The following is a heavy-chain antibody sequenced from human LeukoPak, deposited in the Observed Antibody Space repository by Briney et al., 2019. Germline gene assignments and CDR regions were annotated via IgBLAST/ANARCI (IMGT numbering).Heavy chain of an antibody. CDR2: INSDSSHK. Sequence: GGSLRLSCVASGFPFSKYSMNWVRQAPGGGLQWVSSINSDSSHKYYPDSLQGRVTVSRDNANNSLFLHMADLRADDTAVYYCARDGEPCASISCQSYFYHYMDVWGKGTTVTVSS. D-gene: IGHD2-2*01. CDR1: GFPFSKYS. CDR3: ARDGEPCASISCQSYFYHYMDV. V-gene: IGHV3-21*01. J-gene: IGHJ6*03.